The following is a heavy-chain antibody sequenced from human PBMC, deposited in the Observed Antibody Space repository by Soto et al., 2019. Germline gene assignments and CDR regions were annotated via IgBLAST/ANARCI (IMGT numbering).Heavy chain of an antibody. CDR2: IYSGGST. Sequence: EVQLVESGGGLVQPGGSLRLSCAASGFTVSSNYMSWVREAPGKGLEWVSVIYSGGSTYYADSVKGRFTISRDNSKNTLYLQMNSLRAEDTAVYYCASLRGEWVAGYYYYYGMDVWGQGTTVTVSS. V-gene: IGHV3-66*01. D-gene: IGHD6-19*01. CDR3: ASLRGEWVAGYYYYYGMDV. J-gene: IGHJ6*02. CDR1: GFTVSSNY.